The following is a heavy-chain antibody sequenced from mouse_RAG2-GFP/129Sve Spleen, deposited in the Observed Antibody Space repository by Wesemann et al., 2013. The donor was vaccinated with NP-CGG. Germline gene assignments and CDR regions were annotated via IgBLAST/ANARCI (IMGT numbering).Heavy chain of an antibody. CDR2: NGAT. V-gene: IGHV1S34*01. CDR3: ASTYGPYYYAMDY. D-gene: IGHD1-1*02. J-gene: IGHJ4*01. Sequence: NGATSYNQKFKGKATFTVDTSSSTAYMQFNSLTSEDSAVYYCASTYGPYYYAMDYWGGSRGTSVTVSS.